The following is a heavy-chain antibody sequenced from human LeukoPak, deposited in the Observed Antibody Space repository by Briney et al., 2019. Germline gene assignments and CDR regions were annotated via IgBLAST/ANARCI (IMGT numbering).Heavy chain of an antibody. J-gene: IGHJ4*02. V-gene: IGHV4-39*01. D-gene: IGHD3/OR15-3a*01. CDR3: ARQTGSGLFILP. Sequence: PSETLSLTCTVSGGSISSSSYYWGWIRQPPGKGLEWIGSIYYSGSTYHNPSLKSRVTISVDTSKNQFSLKLSSVTAADTAVYYCARQTGSGLFILPGGQGTLVTVSS. CDR1: GGSISSSSYY. CDR2: IYYSGST.